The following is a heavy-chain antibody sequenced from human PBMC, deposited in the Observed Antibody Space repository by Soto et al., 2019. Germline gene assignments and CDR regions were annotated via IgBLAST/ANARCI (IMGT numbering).Heavy chain of an antibody. J-gene: IGHJ6*03. CDR2: ISGSGGST. CDR3: ALGLGYCSSTSRREYYYYYLDV. Sequence: AGSLRLSCAVSGFTFRSYAMSWVRQAPGKGLEWVSAISGSGGSTYYADSVKGRFTISRDNSKNTLYLQMNSLRAEDTAVYYCALGLGYCSSTSRREYYYYYLDVWGKGTTVTVS. V-gene: IGHV3-23*01. CDR1: GFTFRSYA. D-gene: IGHD2-2*01.